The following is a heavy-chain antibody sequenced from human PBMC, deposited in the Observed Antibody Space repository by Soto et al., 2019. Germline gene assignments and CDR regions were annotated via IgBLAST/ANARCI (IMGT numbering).Heavy chain of an antibody. Sequence: LRLPCAASGFTFSSYWMHWVRQAPGKGLVWVSRMNEDGGTTDYADSVKGRFTISRDNAKNTLYLQMNSLRVEDTAVYYCASDLSGRADVWGQGTTVTVSS. CDR3: ASDLSGRADV. D-gene: IGHD3-10*01. CDR1: GFTFSSYW. V-gene: IGHV3-74*01. CDR2: MNEDGGTT. J-gene: IGHJ6*02.